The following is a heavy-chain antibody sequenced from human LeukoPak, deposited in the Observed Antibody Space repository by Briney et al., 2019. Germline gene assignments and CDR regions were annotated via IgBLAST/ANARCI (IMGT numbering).Heavy chain of an antibody. CDR1: ESTFTRYA. V-gene: IGHV7-4-1*02. D-gene: IGHD3-22*01. J-gene: IGHJ4*02. CDR2: INTNTGNS. CDR3: ASTRYYYDSSGYYYFDY. Sequence: AXVKVSFKASESTFTRYAMNWVRQAPGQGLEWMGWINTNTGNSRYAQGFTGRVVFSLDTFISTAHLQITSLKAEDTAVYYCASTRYYYDSSGYYYFDYWGQGTLVTVSS.